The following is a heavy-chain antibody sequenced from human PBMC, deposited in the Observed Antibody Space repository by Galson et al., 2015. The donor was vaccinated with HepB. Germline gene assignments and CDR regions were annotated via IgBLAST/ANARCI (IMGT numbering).Heavy chain of an antibody. CDR2: ISGSGGST. D-gene: IGHD6-13*01. CDR3: AKRESSSRSLDY. Sequence: SLRLSCAASGFTFSSYAMSXVRQAPGKGLEWVSAISGSGGSTYYADSVKGRFTISRDNSKNTLYLQMNSLRAEDTAVYYCAKRESSSRSLDYWGQGTLVTVSS. CDR1: GFTFSSYA. V-gene: IGHV3-23*01. J-gene: IGHJ4*02.